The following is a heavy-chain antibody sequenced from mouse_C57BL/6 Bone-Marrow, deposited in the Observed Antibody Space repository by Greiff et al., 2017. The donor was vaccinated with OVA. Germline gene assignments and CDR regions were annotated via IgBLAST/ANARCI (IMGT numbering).Heavy chain of an antibody. V-gene: IGHV1-64*01. CDR3: ARPGRGYFDV. CDR1: GYTFTSYW. Sequence: VQLQQPGAELVKPGASVKLSCKASGYTFTSYWMHWVKQRPGQGLEWIGMIHPNSGSTNYNEKFKSKATLTVDKSSRTAYMQLSSLTSEDSAVYYCARPGRGYFDVWGTGTTVTVSS. J-gene: IGHJ1*03. D-gene: IGHD3-1*01. CDR2: IHPNSGST.